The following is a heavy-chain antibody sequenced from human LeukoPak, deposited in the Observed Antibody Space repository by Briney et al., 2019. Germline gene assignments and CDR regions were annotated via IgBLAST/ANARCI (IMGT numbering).Heavy chain of an antibody. J-gene: IGHJ3*02. CDR1: GGSFSGYY. CDR3: ARRRLLEWLLVSLAFDI. D-gene: IGHD3-3*01. Sequence: SETLSLTCAVYGGSFSGYYWSWIRQPPGKGLEWIGEINHSGSTNYNPSLKSRVTISVDTSKNQFSLKLSSVTAADTAVYYCARRRLLEWLLVSLAFDIWGQGTMVTVSS. V-gene: IGHV4-34*01. CDR2: INHSGST.